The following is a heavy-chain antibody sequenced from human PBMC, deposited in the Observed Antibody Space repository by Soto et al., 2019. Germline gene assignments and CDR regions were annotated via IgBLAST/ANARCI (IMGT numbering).Heavy chain of an antibody. V-gene: IGHV3-23*01. D-gene: IGHD2-8*01. CDR1: GFTFSSYA. Sequence: EVQLLESGGGLVQPGGSLRLSCAASGFTFSSYAMSWVRQAPGKGLEWVSAISGSGGSTYYADSVKGPFTISRDNSKNTLYLQMNSLRAEDTAVYYCAKRGDPNDCTNGVGYPEFFVDYWGQVTLVTVSS. CDR3: AKRGDPNDCTNGVGYPEFFVDY. J-gene: IGHJ4*02. CDR2: ISGSGGST.